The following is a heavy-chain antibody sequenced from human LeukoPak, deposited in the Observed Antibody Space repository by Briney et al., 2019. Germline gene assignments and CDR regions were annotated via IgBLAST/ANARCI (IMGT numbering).Heavy chain of an antibody. CDR2: IYYSGST. Sequence: PSETLSLTCAVSGGSIRSGGYSWSWIRQPPGKGLEWIGYIYYSGSTYYNPSLKSRVTISVDTSKNQFSLKLGSVTAADTAVYYCARVPVQLERAGFDYWGQGTLVTVSS. CDR3: ARVPVQLERAGFDY. J-gene: IGHJ4*02. CDR1: GGSIRSGGYS. D-gene: IGHD1-1*01. V-gene: IGHV4-30-4*07.